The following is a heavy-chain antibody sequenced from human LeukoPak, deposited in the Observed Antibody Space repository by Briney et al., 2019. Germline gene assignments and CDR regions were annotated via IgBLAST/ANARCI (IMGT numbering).Heavy chain of an antibody. J-gene: IGHJ5*02. CDR2: IYYSGST. CDR3: ARLGVVWLPAAWFNWFDP. CDR1: GGSISSSSYY. Sequence: SETLSLTCTVSGGSISSSSYYWGWILQPPGKGLEWIGSIYYSGSTYYNPSLKSRVTISVDTSKNQFSLKLSSVTAADTAVYYCARLGVVWLPAAWFNWFDPWGQGTLVTVSS. D-gene: IGHD2-2*01. V-gene: IGHV4-39*01.